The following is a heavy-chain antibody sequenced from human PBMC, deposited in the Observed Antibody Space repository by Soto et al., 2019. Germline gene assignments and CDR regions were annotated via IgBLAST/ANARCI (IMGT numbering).Heavy chain of an antibody. V-gene: IGHV4-34*01. J-gene: IGHJ6*02. CDR2: VNHGGTS. CDR3: ARDRGYSTDWFYYYGMDV. D-gene: IGHD3-9*01. Sequence: PSETLSLTCAFYGGSFSGYYWDWIRQPPGKGLEWIGEVNHGGTSNYNPSLKSRAIISVDTSKNQFSLKLTSVTAEDTAVYYCARDRGYSTDWFYYYGMDVWGQGTTVTVSS. CDR1: GGSFSGYY.